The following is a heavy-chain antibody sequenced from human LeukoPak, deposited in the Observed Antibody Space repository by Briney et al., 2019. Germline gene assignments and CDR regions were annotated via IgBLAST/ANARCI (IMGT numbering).Heavy chain of an antibody. V-gene: IGHV1-3*01. J-gene: IGHJ4*02. CDR2: INAGNGNT. CDR3: ARGRDGYNYSPFDY. Sequence: ASVKVSCKASGYTFTSYAMHWVRQAPGQRLECMGWINAGNGNTKYSQKFQGRVTITRDTSASTAYMELSSLRSEDTAVYYCARGRDGYNYSPFDYWGQGTLVTVSS. CDR1: GYTFTSYA. D-gene: IGHD5-24*01.